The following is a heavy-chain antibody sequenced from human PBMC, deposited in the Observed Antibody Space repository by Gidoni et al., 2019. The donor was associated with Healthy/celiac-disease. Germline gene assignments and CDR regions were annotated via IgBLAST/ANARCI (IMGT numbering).Heavy chain of an antibody. CDR3: ARAWVAADWGY. V-gene: IGHV3-66*02. Sequence: EVQLVESGGGLVQPGGSLRLSCAASGFTVSSNYMSWVRQAPGKGLEWVSVIYSGGSTYYADSVKGRFTISRDNSKNTLYLQMNSLRAEDTAVYYCARAWVAADWGYWGQGTLVTVSS. CDR2: IYSGGST. J-gene: IGHJ4*02. D-gene: IGHD6-13*01. CDR1: GFTVSSNY.